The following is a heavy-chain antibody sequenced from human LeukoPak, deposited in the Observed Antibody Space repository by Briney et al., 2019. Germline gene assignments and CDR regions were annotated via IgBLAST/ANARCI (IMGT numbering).Heavy chain of an antibody. CDR2: IYYSGST. D-gene: IGHD3-22*01. CDR1: GGSISSYY. CDR3: ARGDYYDDAFDI. Sequence: SETLSLTCTVSGGSISSYYWSWIRQPPGKGLEWIGHIYYSGSTNYNPSLKSRVTISVDTSKNQFSLKLSSVTAADTAVYYCARGDYYDDAFDIWGQGTVVTVSS. J-gene: IGHJ3*02. V-gene: IGHV4-59*01.